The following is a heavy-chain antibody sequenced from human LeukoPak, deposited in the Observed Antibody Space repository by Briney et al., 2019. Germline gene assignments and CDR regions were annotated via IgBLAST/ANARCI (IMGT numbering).Heavy chain of an antibody. D-gene: IGHD2-2*01. CDR2: ISAYNGNT. CDR1: GYTFTGYY. Sequence: ASVKVSCKASGYTFTGYYMHWVRQAPGQGLEWMGWISAYNGNTNYAQKLQGRVTMTTDTSTSTAYMELSRLRSDDTAVYYCARGGYCSSTSCYDAFDIWGQGTMVTVSS. J-gene: IGHJ3*02. V-gene: IGHV1-18*04. CDR3: ARGGYCSSTSCYDAFDI.